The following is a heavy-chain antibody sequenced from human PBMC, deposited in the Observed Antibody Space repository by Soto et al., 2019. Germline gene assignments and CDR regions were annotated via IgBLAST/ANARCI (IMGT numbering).Heavy chain of an antibody. Sequence: SETLSLTCAVSGYSISNGYYWGWIRQPPGKGLEWIGSIYHTGSTYYNPSLKSRVTISVDTSKNQFSLKLSSVTAADTAVYYCARRHSSNWYGLDYWGQGTLVTVSS. CDR1: GYSISNGYY. CDR2: IYHTGST. D-gene: IGHD6-13*01. J-gene: IGHJ4*02. CDR3: ARRHSSNWYGLDY. V-gene: IGHV4-38-2*01.